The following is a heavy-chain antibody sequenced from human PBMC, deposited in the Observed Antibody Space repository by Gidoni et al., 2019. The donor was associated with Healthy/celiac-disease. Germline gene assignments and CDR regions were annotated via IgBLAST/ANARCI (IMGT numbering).Heavy chain of an antibody. CDR2: IIPIFGTA. CDR3: ASVRGGDQLLSHYYYGMDV. V-gene: IGHV1-69*06. CDR1: GGTFSSYA. J-gene: IGHJ6*02. D-gene: IGHD2-2*01. Sequence: QVQLVQSGAEVKKPGSSVKVSCKASGGTFSSYAISWVRQAPGQGLEWMGGIIPIFGTANYAQKFQGRVTITADKSTSTAYMELSSLRSEDTAVYYCASVRGGDQLLSHYYYGMDVWGQGTTVTVSS.